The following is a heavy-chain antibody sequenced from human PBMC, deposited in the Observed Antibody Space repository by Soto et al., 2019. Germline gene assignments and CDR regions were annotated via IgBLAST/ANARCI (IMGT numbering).Heavy chain of an antibody. V-gene: IGHV3-21*01. J-gene: IGHJ6*02. CDR3: ARDQIXVVPAAPTQEDYYGMDV. D-gene: IGHD2-2*01. CDR1: GFTFSSYS. CDR2: ISSSSSYI. Sequence: RGSLRLSCAASGFTFSSYSMNWVRQAPGKGLEWVSSISSSSSYIYYADSVKGRFTISRDNAKNSLYLQMNSLRAEDTAVYYCARDQIXVVPAAPTQEDYYGMDVWGQGTTVTVSS.